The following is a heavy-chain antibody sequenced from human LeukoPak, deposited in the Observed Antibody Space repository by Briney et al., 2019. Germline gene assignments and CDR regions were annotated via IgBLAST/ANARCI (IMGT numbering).Heavy chain of an antibody. D-gene: IGHD6-6*01. V-gene: IGHV4-61*01. J-gene: IGHJ4*02. CDR2: IYYSGST. Sequence: SETLSLTCTVSGGSISSSSYYWSWIRQPPGEGLEWIGYIYYSGSTNYNPSLKSRVTISVDTSKNQFSLKLSSVTAADTAVYYCARGAARLSYWGQGTLVTVSS. CDR3: ARGAARLSY. CDR1: GGSISSSSYY.